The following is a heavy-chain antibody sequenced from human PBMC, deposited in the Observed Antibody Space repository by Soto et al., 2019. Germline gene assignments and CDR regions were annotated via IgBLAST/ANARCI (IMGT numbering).Heavy chain of an antibody. J-gene: IGHJ4*02. V-gene: IGHV5-51*01. CDR2: IYPCDSET. Sequence: GESLKISCAGAGYNFTKDFIGLVLQMPGKGLEWMGIIYPCDSETRYSPSFQGQVTISVDKSKNTAYLHWSSLKAPDTAIYYCFILYGAARRGFDYWGPGTLVTVSS. CDR3: FILYGAARRGFDY. D-gene: IGHD2-8*01. CDR1: GYNFTKDF.